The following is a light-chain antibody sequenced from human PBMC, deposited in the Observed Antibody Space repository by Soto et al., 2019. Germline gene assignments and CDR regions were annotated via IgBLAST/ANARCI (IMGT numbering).Light chain of an antibody. Sequence: DIVMTQSPDSLAVSLGERATINCKSSQSVVYSSNNKNYLAWYQQKPGQPPKLLIYWASTRESGVPDRFSGSGSGTDFTLTISSLQAEDVAVYYCQQYYSTPHGFGQGTKLEIK. J-gene: IGKJ2*03. V-gene: IGKV4-1*01. CDR3: QQYYSTPHG. CDR2: WAS. CDR1: QSVVYSSNNKNY.